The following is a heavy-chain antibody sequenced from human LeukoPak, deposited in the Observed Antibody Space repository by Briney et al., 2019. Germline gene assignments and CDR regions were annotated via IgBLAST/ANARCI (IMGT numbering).Heavy chain of an antibody. J-gene: IGHJ4*02. CDR2: IRNKVKSYTT. D-gene: IGHD3-22*01. CDR1: GFILSDHY. V-gene: IGHV3-72*01. Sequence: SGGSLRLSCAASGFILSDHYMDWVRQGPGKGLEWVGRIRNKVKSYTTEYAASVKGRFTVSGDDSKNSLYLQMNSLKTEDTAVYFCVRSSSSGSYYYFDYWGQGTRVTVSS. CDR3: VRSSSSGSYYYFDY.